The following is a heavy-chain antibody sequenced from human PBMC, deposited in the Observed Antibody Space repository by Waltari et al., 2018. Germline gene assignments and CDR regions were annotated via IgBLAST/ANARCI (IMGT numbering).Heavy chain of an antibody. V-gene: IGHV3-15*02. D-gene: IGHD1-26*01. CDR1: GSLFRGAW. J-gene: IGHJ5*01. CDR3: TTDWEGWFGF. CDR2: IKSQTEGGAA. Sequence: ASCGGALLEPGWNAGVPVAFTGSLFRGAWMSRVRHVPGKGLEWFALIKSQTEGGAAEQAAAMKGKITRSRDDSENMLHLKMASVEFEDTARFFCTTDWEGWFGFWGQGPQVTVTS.